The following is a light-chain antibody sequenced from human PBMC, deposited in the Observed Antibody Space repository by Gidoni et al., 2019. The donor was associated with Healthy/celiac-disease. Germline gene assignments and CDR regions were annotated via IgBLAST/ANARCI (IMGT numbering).Light chain of an antibody. J-gene: IGKJ2*01. CDR2: DAS. CDR1: QDISNY. Sequence: DIKMTQSPSSLSASVGDRVTITCQASQDISNYLNWYQQKPGKAPKLLIYDASNLETGVPSRFSGSGSGTDFTFTISSLQPEDIATYYCQQYDNLPLYTLGQGTKLEIK. V-gene: IGKV1-33*01. CDR3: QQYDNLPLYT.